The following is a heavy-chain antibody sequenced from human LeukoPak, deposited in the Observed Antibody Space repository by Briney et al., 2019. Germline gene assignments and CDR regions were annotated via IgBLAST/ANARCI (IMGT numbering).Heavy chain of an antibody. V-gene: IGHV3-74*01. CDR3: LTIVETTIDGFDI. Sequence: GGSLRLSCAASGFTFSKNWLHWVRQAPGKGLVWVSRISPDDKTTSYADSVKGRFTVSRDDAKKTLYLQMNSLRAGDTAVYYCLTIVETTIDGFDIWGQGAMVTVSS. CDR1: GFTFSKNW. J-gene: IGHJ3*02. CDR2: ISPDDKTT. D-gene: IGHD1-26*01.